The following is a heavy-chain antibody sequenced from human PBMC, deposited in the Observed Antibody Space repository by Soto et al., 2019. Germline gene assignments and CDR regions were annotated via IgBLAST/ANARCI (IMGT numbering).Heavy chain of an antibody. Sequence: SETLSLTCAVYGGSFSSYYWCWIRQPPGQGLEWIGEINHSGSTNYNPSLKSRVTISVDTSKNQFSLKLSSVTAADTAVYYCARTMVRGVIMLYYYGMDVWGQGTTVTVSS. J-gene: IGHJ6*02. CDR3: ARTMVRGVIMLYYYGMDV. CDR1: GGSFSSYY. D-gene: IGHD3-10*01. CDR2: INHSGST. V-gene: IGHV4-34*01.